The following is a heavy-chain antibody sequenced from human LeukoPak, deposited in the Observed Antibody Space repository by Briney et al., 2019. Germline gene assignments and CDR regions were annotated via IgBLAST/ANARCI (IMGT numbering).Heavy chain of an antibody. CDR1: GGSISSYY. Sequence: PSETLSLTCTVSGGSISSYYWSWIRQPPGKGLEWIGYIYYSGSTNYNPSLKSRVTISVDTSKNQFSLKLSSVTAADTAVYYCARGKDCSSTSCYGGYYFDYWGQGTLVTVSS. V-gene: IGHV4-59*12. D-gene: IGHD2-2*01. CDR3: ARGKDCSSTSCYGGYYFDY. CDR2: IYYSGST. J-gene: IGHJ4*02.